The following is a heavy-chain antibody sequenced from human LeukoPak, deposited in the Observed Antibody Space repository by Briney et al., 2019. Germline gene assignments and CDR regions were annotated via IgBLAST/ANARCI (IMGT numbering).Heavy chain of an antibody. Sequence: SQTLSLTCAISGDSVSTNSATWTWLRQSPSRGLEWLGRTYYRSKWSNDYAVSMKSRITINPDTSKNQFSLQLNSVTPEDTAVYYCARLVGASWFDSWGQGTLVTVSS. D-gene: IGHD1-26*01. V-gene: IGHV6-1*01. J-gene: IGHJ5*01. CDR2: TYYRSKWSN. CDR1: GDSVSTNSAT. CDR3: ARLVGASWFDS.